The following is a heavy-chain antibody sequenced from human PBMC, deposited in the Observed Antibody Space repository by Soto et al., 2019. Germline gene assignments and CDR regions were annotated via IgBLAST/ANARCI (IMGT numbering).Heavy chain of an antibody. Sequence: SETLSLTCTVSSCSISSYYWSWIRRPPGKGLEWIGYIYYSGSTNYNPSLKSRVTISVDTSKNQFSLKLSSVTAADTAVYYCARPTLLYDSSGYYPGYFQHWGQGTLVTVSS. CDR1: SCSISSYY. J-gene: IGHJ1*01. V-gene: IGHV4-59*01. D-gene: IGHD3-22*01. CDR3: ARPTLLYDSSGYYPGYFQH. CDR2: IYYSGST.